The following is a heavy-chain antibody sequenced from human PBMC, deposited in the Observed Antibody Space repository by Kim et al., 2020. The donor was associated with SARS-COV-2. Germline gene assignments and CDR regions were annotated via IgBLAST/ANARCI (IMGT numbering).Heavy chain of an antibody. Sequence: PSFQGQVTIYADKSISTAYLQWSSLKASDTAMYYCARQHSSGWFPSPFDYWGQGTLVTVSS. V-gene: IGHV5-51*01. CDR3: ARQHSSGWFPSPFDY. D-gene: IGHD6-19*01. J-gene: IGHJ4*02.